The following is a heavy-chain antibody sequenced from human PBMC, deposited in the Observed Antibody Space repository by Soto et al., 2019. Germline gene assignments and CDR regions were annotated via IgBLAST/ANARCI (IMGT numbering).Heavy chain of an antibody. CDR1: GFTFDDHG. D-gene: IGHD3-9*01. CDR2: ISWNSGSF. CDR3: VRDTSSGWHLKDH. Sequence: EVDLVESGGGLAQPGRSLRLSCVASGFTFDDHGMHWVRQIPGRGLEWVSGISWNSGSFGYAESVKGRFTIFRDNAKNSLYLEMNSLRQEDTALYYCVRDTSSGWHLKDHWGQGVQVSVSS. V-gene: IGHV3-9*01. J-gene: IGHJ4*02.